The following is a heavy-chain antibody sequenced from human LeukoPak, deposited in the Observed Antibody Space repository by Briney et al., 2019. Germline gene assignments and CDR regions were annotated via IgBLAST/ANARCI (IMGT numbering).Heavy chain of an antibody. CDR3: ARERDYGDSVDLDY. CDR1: GFTFSSYA. Sequence: GGSLRLSCAASGFTFSSYAMSWVRQAPGKGLEWVSSISSSSSYIYYADSVKGRFTISRDNAKNSLYLQMNSLRAEDTAVYYCARERDYGDSVDLDYWGQGTLVTVSS. CDR2: ISSSSSYI. J-gene: IGHJ4*02. D-gene: IGHD4-17*01. V-gene: IGHV3-21*01.